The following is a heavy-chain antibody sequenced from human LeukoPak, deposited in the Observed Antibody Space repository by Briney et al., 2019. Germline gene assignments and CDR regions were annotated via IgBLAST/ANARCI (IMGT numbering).Heavy chain of an antibody. CDR1: GFTFSSYE. D-gene: IGHD3-22*01. CDR3: AREGYDSSGYFGY. V-gene: IGHV3-48*03. CDR2: ISSSGSTI. J-gene: IGHJ4*02. Sequence: PGGSLRLSCAASGFTFSSYEMNWVRQAPGKGLEWVSYISSSGSTIYHADSVKGRFTISRDNAKNSLYLQMNSLRAEDTAVYYCAREGYDSSGYFGYWGQGTLVTVSS.